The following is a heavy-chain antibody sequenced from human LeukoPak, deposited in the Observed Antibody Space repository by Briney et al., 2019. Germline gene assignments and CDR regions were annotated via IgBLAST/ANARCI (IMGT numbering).Heavy chain of an antibody. D-gene: IGHD3-9*01. CDR1: GYTFTGYY. CDR2: INPNSGGT. CDR3: ARTFGNILTGYYPDY. V-gene: IGHV1-2*02. J-gene: IGHJ4*02. Sequence: ASVKVSCKASGYTFTGYYMHWVRQAPGQGLEWMGWINPNSGGTNCARKFQGRVTMTRDTSISTAYMELSRLRSDDTAVYYCARTFGNILTGYYPDYWGQGTLVTVSS.